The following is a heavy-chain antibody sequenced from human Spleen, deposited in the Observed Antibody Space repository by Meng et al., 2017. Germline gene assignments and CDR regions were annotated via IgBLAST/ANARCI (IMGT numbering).Heavy chain of an antibody. D-gene: IGHD1-1*01. Sequence: QVRLQQSGSGMVKPVQTLLLTCDCSGERVSSKRDTWNWIRQSPSRGFEWLGRTYYRSKWYHDSEVSVESRITINPDKSKNQFSLQLNSVTPEDTAVYFCARGVAETGLDFWGQGTLVTVSS. CDR3: ARGVAETGLDF. J-gene: IGHJ4*02. CDR2: TYYRSKWYH. CDR1: GERVSSKRDT. V-gene: IGHV6-1*01.